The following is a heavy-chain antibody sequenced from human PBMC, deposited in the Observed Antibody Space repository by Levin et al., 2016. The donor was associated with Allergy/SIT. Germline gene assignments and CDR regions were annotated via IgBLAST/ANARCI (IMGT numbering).Heavy chain of an antibody. CDR3: ARDRHMTTVVGWFDP. Sequence: GGSLRLSCAASGFTFSSYGMHWVRQAPGKGLEWVAVIWGDGSEKYYADSVKGRFTISRDNWKNTLHLQMSSLRVEDTAVYYCARDRHMTTVVGWFDPWGQGTLVTVSS. D-gene: IGHD4-23*01. CDR2: IWGDGSEK. J-gene: IGHJ5*02. CDR1: GFTFSSYG. V-gene: IGHV3-33*01.